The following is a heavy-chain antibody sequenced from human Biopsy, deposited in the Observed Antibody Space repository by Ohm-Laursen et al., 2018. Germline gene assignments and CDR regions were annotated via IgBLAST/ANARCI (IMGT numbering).Heavy chain of an antibody. J-gene: IGHJ6*02. Sequence: SLRLSCAASGFTFDDYAMHWVRQAPGKGLAWVSGISWPSGSRGYADSVKGRFTISRDNAKKLLYLQMNSLRAEDTALYYCAKDVRVKVQLDGMDVWGQGTTVTVSS. V-gene: IGHV3-9*01. CDR2: ISWPSGSR. CDR1: GFTFDDYA. CDR3: AKDVRVKVQLDGMDV. D-gene: IGHD1-1*01.